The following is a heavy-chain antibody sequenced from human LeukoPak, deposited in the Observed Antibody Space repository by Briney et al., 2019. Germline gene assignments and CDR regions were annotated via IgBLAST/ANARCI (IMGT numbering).Heavy chain of an antibody. CDR2: IRAYNGNT. CDR1: GYTFTSYY. CDR3: ARGAASGSYRGGAFVI. J-gene: IGHJ3*02. V-gene: IGHV1-18*01. D-gene: IGHD1-26*01. Sequence: ASVKLSCKASGYTFTSYYISWVRQPPGKGLEWMGWIRAYNGNTNDAQKLPGRVPMTTDTSTSTAYMELRSLRSDDTAVYYCARGAASGSYRGGAFVIWGQGAMVTVSS.